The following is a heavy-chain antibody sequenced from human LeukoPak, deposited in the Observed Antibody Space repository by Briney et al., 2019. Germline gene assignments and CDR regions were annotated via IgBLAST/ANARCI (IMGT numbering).Heavy chain of an antibody. J-gene: IGHJ6*02. Sequence: GGSLRLSCEGSGFTFSNYWMGWVRQAPGKGLQWVANIKTDGSEKYYVDSVKGRFTISRDNAKNSLYLQMNSLRAEDTAVYYCAKDQNWIAAALYYYCGMDVWGQGTTVTVSS. CDR3: AKDQNWIAAALYYYCGMDV. V-gene: IGHV3-7*01. CDR1: GFTFSNYW. D-gene: IGHD6-13*01. CDR2: IKTDGSEK.